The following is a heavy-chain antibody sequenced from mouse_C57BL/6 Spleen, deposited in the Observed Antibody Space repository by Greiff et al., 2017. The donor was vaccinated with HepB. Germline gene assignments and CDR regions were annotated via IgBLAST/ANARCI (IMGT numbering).Heavy chain of an antibody. CDR1: GYTFTSYW. Sequence: VQLQQSGAELVKPGASVKLSCKASGYTFTSYWMHWVKQRPGQGLEWIGMIHPNSGSTNYNEKFKSKATLTVDKSSSTAYMQLSSLTSEDSAVYYCARPSDYDPFDYWGQGTTLTVAS. J-gene: IGHJ2*01. CDR3: ARPSDYDPFDY. D-gene: IGHD2-4*01. V-gene: IGHV1-64*01. CDR2: IHPNSGST.